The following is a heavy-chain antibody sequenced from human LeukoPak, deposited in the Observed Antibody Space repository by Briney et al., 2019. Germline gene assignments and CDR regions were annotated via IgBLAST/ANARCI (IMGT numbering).Heavy chain of an antibody. CDR1: GYTFTGYY. V-gene: IGHV1-2*04. D-gene: IGHD1-1*01. Sequence: ASVKVSCKASGYTFTGYYMHWVRQAPGQGLEWMGWINPNSGGTNYAQKFQGWVTMTRDTSISTAYMELSRLRSDDTAVYYCARIGLETVNAFDIWGQGTMVTVSS. J-gene: IGHJ3*02. CDR3: ARIGLETVNAFDI. CDR2: INPNSGGT.